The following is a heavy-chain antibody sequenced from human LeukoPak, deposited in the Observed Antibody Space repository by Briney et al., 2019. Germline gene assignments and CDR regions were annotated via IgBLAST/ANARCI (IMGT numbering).Heavy chain of an antibody. J-gene: IGHJ4*02. Sequence: GGSLRLSCAASVYTVSNAWLSWVPHAPGMGRVWWVHLKSKTYGGPTNYAAPVTGRLTISIDDSKQTLVKQMDSLTTEHTAVYYCVTNLRGWGQGTLVTVSS. CDR1: VYTVSNAW. V-gene: IGHV3-15*06. CDR3: VTNLRG. CDR2: LKSKTYGGPT.